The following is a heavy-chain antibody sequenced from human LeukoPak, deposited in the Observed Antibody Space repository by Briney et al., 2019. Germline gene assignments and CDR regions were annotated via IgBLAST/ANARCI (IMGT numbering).Heavy chain of an antibody. J-gene: IGHJ4*02. V-gene: IGHV4-59*01. CDR1: GGSISSYY. CDR2: SYYSGST. Sequence: SETLSLTCTVSGGSISSYYWSWIRQPPGKGLEWIGYSYYSGSTNYNPSLKSRVTISVDTSKNQFSLKLSSVTAADTAVYYCAREVKQQVGIDYWGQGTLVTVSS. D-gene: IGHD6-13*01. CDR3: AREVKQQVGIDY.